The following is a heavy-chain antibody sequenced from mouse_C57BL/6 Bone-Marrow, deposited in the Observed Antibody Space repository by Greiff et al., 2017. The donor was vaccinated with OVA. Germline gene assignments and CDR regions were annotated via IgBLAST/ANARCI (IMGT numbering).Heavy chain of an antibody. CDR2: IDPENGAT. CDR1: GFNIKDDY. CDR3: TTSAYYGSSLYYFDY. Sequence: EVHLVESGAELVRPGASVKLSCTASGFNIKDDYMHWVKQRPEQGLEWIGWIDPENGATEYASKFQGKATITADTSSNTAYLQLSSLTSEDTAVYYCTTSAYYGSSLYYFDYWGQGTTLTVSS. V-gene: IGHV14-4*01. J-gene: IGHJ2*01. D-gene: IGHD1-1*01.